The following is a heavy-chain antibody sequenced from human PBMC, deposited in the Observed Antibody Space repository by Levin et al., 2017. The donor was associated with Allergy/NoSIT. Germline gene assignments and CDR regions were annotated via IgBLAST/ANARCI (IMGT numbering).Heavy chain of an antibody. CDR1: GGSIGDYY. D-gene: IGHD2-21*02. CDR2: IYYSGST. Sequence: SETLSLTCTVSGGSIGDYYWSWIRQPPGKRLEWIGHIYYSGSTNYNPSLKSRVAISVDTSKYQFSLKLSSVTAADTAVYYCARRVVVTAFSVFDMWGQGTMVTVSS. J-gene: IGHJ3*02. V-gene: IGHV4-59*08. CDR3: ARRVVVTAFSVFDM.